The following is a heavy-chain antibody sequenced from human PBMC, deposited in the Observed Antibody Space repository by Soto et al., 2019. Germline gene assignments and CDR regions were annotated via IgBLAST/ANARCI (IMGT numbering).Heavy chain of an antibody. J-gene: IGHJ4*02. CDR1: GFTFSSYS. CDR2: ISGSSGST. CDR3: ATALKTYCSRGSCYVGAPSY. V-gene: IGHV3-23*01. D-gene: IGHD2-15*01. Sequence: PGGSLRLSCAASGFTFSSYSMTWVRQAPGKGLEWVSAISGSSGSTYYAESVKGRFTISRDNSKNTLYLQMNSLRAEDTAIYYCATALKTYCSRGSCYVGAPSYWGQGTLVTVSS.